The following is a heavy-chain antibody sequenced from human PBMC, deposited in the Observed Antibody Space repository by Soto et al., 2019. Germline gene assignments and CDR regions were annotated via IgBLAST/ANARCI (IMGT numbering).Heavy chain of an antibody. D-gene: IGHD3-3*01. Sequence: WGSLRLSCAASGFTFSSYGMHWVRQAPGKGLEWVAVISYDVSNKYYADSVKGRFTISRDNSKNTLYLQMNSLRAEDTAVYYCAKDGGIRLLEWLSASSGQGTLVNVSS. CDR3: AKDGGIRLLEWLSAS. J-gene: IGHJ5*02. CDR2: ISYDVSNK. V-gene: IGHV3-30*18. CDR1: GFTFSSYG.